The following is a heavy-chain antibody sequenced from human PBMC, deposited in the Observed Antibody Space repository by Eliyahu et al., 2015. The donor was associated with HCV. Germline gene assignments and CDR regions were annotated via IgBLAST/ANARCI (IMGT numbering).Heavy chain of an antibody. V-gene: IGHV4-61*01. Sequence: QVQLQESGPGLVKPSETLSLXCTVAGGSVSSGSYYWSWXRQPPGKGLEWIGYIYYSGSTNYNPPLKSRVTISVDTSKNQFSLKLSSVTAADTAVYYCARDSMGWFDPWGQGTLVTVSS. D-gene: IGHD5-24*01. CDR3: ARDSMGWFDP. J-gene: IGHJ5*02. CDR1: GGSVSSGSYY. CDR2: IYYSGST.